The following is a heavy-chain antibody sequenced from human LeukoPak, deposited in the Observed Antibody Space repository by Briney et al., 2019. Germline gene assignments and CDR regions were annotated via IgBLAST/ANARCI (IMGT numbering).Heavy chain of an antibody. J-gene: IGHJ4*02. CDR3: AKGSDIVVVPAAIYGH. V-gene: IGHV3-23*01. Sequence: HPGGSLRLSCAASGFTFSSYAMSWVRQAPGKGLEWVSAISGSGGSTYYADSVKGRFTISRDSSKNTLYLQMNSLRAEDTAVYYCAKGSDIVVVPAAIYGHWGQGTLVTVSS. D-gene: IGHD2-2*02. CDR1: GFTFSSYA. CDR2: ISGSGGST.